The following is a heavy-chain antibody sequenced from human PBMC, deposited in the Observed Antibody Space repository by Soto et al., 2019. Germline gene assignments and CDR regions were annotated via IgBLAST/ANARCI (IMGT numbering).Heavy chain of an antibody. V-gene: IGHV4-59*01. CDR3: ASGEERVATPSGY. CDR2: IYYSGST. D-gene: IGHD2-15*01. CDR1: GGSISSYY. J-gene: IGHJ4*02. Sequence: QVQLQESGPGLVKPSETLSLTCTVSGGSISSYYWSWIRQPPGKGLEWIGYIYYSGSTNYNPSLTRRVTTSADTSKNPFSLKLSSVTAADTAVYYCASGEERVATPSGYWGQGTLVTVSS.